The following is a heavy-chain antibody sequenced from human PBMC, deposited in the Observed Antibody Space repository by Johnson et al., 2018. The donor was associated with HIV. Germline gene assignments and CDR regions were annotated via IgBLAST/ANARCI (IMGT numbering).Heavy chain of an antibody. CDR1: GFTFSSYW. CDR3: AKDLSYPKTRAFDI. D-gene: IGHD2/OR15-2a*01. CDR2: IKQDGSEK. Sequence: VQLVESGGGLVQPGGSLRLSCAASGFTFSSYWMSWVRQAPGKGLEWVANIKQDGSEKYYVDSVKGRFTISRDNAKNSLYLQMYSLRAEDTAVYYCAKDLSYPKTRAFDIWGQGTMVTVSS. V-gene: IGHV3-7*01. J-gene: IGHJ3*02.